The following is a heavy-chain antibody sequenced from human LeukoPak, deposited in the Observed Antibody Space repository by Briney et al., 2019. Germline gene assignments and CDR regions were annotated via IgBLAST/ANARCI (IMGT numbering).Heavy chain of an antibody. D-gene: IGHD3-10*01. J-gene: IGHJ4*02. Sequence: GGSLRLSCTVPGFTVSSNSMSWVRQAPGKGLEWVSFIYSDNTHYSDSVKGRFTISRDNAKNSLYLQMNSLRAEDTAVYYCASLGEFDYWGQGTLVTASS. V-gene: IGHV3-53*01. CDR3: ASLGEFDY. CDR2: IYSDNT. CDR1: GFTVSSNS.